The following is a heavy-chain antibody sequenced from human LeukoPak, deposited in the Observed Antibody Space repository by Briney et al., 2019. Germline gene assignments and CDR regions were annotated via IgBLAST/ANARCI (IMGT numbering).Heavy chain of an antibody. J-gene: IGHJ2*01. Sequence: PGGSLRLSCAASGFTVSSNYMSWVRQAPGKGLEWVSVIYSGGSTYYADSVKGRFTISRDNSKNTLYLQMNSLRAEDTAVYYCARDYYDSSGNEWYFDLWGRGTLVTVSS. CDR1: GFTVSSNY. CDR2: IYSGGST. D-gene: IGHD3-22*01. CDR3: ARDYYDSSGNEWYFDL. V-gene: IGHV3-53*01.